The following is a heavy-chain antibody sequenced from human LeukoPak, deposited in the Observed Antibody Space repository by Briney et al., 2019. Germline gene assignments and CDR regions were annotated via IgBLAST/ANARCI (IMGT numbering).Heavy chain of an antibody. CDR2: ISGSGASI. V-gene: IGHV3-23*01. CDR3: AKGSRGYTNYYFDY. Sequence: GGSLRLSCASSGFSFSGYAMIWVRQAPGKGLELVSTISGSGASIFYADSVRGRFITSKDIPSNIVYLQMNSLRAEDTAVYYCAKGSRGYTNYYFDYWGQGTLVTVSS. CDR1: GFSFSGYA. J-gene: IGHJ4*02. D-gene: IGHD2-2*02.